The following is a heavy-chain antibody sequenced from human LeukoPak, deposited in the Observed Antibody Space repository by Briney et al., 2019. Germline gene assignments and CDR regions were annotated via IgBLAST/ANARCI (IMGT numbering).Heavy chain of an antibody. V-gene: IGHV3-23*01. CDR1: GFTFSSYA. D-gene: IGHD3-10*01. J-gene: IGHJ4*02. Sequence: GGSLRLSCAASGFTFSSYAMSWVRQAPGKGLEWVSAISGSGGSTYYADSVKGRFTISRDDSKNTLYLQMNSLRAEDTAVYYCARDKSDLGSYYKYWGQGTLVTVSS. CDR3: ARDKSDLGSYYKY. CDR2: ISGSGGST.